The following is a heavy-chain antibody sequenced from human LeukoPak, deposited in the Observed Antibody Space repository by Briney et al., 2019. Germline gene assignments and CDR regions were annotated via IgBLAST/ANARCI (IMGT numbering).Heavy chain of an antibody. J-gene: IGHJ3*02. CDR2: IIPILGIA. Sequence: SVKVSCKASGGTFSSYTISWVRQAPGQGLEWMGRIIPILGIANYAQKFQGRVTITADKSTSTAYMGLSSLRSEDTAVYYCARDRGRRFAFDIWGQGTMVTVSS. CDR1: GGTFSSYT. D-gene: IGHD3-10*01. CDR3: ARDRGRRFAFDI. V-gene: IGHV1-69*04.